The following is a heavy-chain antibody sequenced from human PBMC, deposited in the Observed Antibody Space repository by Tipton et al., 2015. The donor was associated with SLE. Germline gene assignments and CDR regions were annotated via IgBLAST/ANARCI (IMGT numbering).Heavy chain of an antibody. CDR2: IYYTGNT. J-gene: IGHJ6*03. D-gene: IGHD3/OR15-3a*01. CDR3: ARAPGLDRDYYYYYYMDV. CDR1: GGSISSSPYY. V-gene: IGHV4-39*07. Sequence: TLSLTCIVSGGSISSSPYYWGWIRQPPGKGLEWIGSIYYTGNTYYSTSLKSRVTISVDTSKNQFSLKLSSVTAADTAVYYCARAPGLDRDYYYYYYMDVWGKGTTVTVSS.